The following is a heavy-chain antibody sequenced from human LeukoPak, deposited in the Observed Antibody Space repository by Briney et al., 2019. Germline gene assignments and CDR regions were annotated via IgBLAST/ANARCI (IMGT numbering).Heavy chain of an antibody. CDR3: ATTPYNWNDNPFDY. Sequence: GGSLSLSCAASGFTFDDYGMSWVRQAPGKGLEWVSGINWNGGSTSYADSVTGRFTIPRDNAKNSLYLQMNSLRAEDTALYYCATTPYNWNDNPFDYWGQGTLVTVSS. CDR1: GFTFDDYG. J-gene: IGHJ4*02. D-gene: IGHD1-1*01. CDR2: INWNGGST. V-gene: IGHV3-20*04.